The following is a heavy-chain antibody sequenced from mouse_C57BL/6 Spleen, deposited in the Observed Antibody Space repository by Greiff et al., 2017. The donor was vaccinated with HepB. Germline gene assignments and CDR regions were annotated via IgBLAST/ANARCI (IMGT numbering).Heavy chain of an antibody. CDR2: IDPENGDT. D-gene: IGHD1-1*01. CDR1: GFNIKDDY. Sequence: VQLQQSGAELVRPGASVKLSCTASGFNIKDDYMHWVKQRPEQGLEWIGWIDPENGDTEYASKFQGKATITADTSSNTAYLQLSSLTSEDTAVYYCSPCGRRWCFDVWGTGTTVTVSS. V-gene: IGHV14-4*01. CDR3: SPCGRRWCFDV. J-gene: IGHJ1*03.